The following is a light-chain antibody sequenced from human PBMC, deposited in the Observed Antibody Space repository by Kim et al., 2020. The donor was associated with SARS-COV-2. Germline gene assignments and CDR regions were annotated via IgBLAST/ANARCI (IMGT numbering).Light chain of an antibody. CDR1: HSVSNW. J-gene: IGKJ1*01. Sequence: SASVRDRVTLTCRASHSVSNWLAWYQQKPGKAPKLLIYSASNLQSGVPSRFSGSASGTNFTLAISSLQPEDFAIYYCLQTNSFPWTFGQGTKLEI. V-gene: IGKV1-12*01. CDR3: LQTNSFPWT. CDR2: SAS.